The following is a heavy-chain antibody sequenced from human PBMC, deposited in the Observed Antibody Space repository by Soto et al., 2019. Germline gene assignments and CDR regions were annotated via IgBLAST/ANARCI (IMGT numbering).Heavy chain of an antibody. Sequence: QVQLVQSGAEVKTPGASVKVSCQTSGYTFTSYGISWVRQAPGQGLEWLGWIRAHNGKKMFAQKVQGRVTLTTDTSTTTAYMELRGLRSDDAAVYYCARDYGDTWFEGDLLDFWGQGTLVTVSS. CDR3: ARDYGDTWFEGDLLDF. J-gene: IGHJ4*02. D-gene: IGHD2-21*02. CDR2: IRAHNGKK. V-gene: IGHV1-18*01. CDR1: GYTFTSYG.